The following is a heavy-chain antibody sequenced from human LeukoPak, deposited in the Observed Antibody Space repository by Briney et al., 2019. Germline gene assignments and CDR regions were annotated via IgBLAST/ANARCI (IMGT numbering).Heavy chain of an antibody. CDR1: GITFSSYS. CDR2: ISSSSSYI. V-gene: IGHV3-21*01. Sequence: GGSLRLSCAAFGITFSSYSMNWVRQAPGKGLEWVSSISSSSSYIYYADSAKGRFTISRDNAKNSLYLQMNSLRAEDTAVYYCARDVYSSGWTFDYWGQGTLVTVSS. CDR3: ARDVYSSGWTFDY. J-gene: IGHJ4*02. D-gene: IGHD6-19*01.